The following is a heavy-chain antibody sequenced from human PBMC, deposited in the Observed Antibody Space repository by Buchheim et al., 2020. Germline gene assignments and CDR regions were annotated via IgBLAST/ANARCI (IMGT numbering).Heavy chain of an antibody. D-gene: IGHD6-19*01. CDR3: ASSKRYSSGWYQGAYYFDY. Sequence: EVQLVESGGGLVQPGGSLRRSCAASGFTFSSYEMNWVRQAPGKGLEWVSYISSSGSTIYYADSVKGRFTISRDNAKSSLYLPMNSLRAEDTAVDYCASSKRYSSGWYQGAYYFDYWGQGTL. J-gene: IGHJ4*02. CDR2: ISSSGSTI. V-gene: IGHV3-48*03. CDR1: GFTFSSYE.